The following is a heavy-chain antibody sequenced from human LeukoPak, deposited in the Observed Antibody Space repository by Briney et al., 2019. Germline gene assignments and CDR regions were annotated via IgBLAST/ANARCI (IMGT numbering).Heavy chain of an antibody. CDR1: GGSISISSYY. J-gene: IGHJ4*02. CDR2: VFYSGKT. CDR3: ARANGKNYFDY. V-gene: IGHV4-61*05. D-gene: IGHD1-26*01. Sequence: PSETLSLTCTVSGGSISISSYYWSWIRQSPGKGLEWIGYVFYSGKTDYSPSLRSRVSMSVDTSKNQFSLKLSSVTAADTAVYYCARANGKNYFDYWGQGTLVTVAS.